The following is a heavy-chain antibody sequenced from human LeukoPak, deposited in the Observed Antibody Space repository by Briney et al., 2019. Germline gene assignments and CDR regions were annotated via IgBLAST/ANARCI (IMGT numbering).Heavy chain of an antibody. V-gene: IGHV1-8*01. CDR1: GYTFTSYD. CDR2: MNPNSGNT. J-gene: IGHJ6*02. Sequence: ASVKVSCKASGYTFTSYDINWVRQATGQGLEWMGWMNPNSGNTGYAQKFQGRVTMTRDTSISTAYMELSRLRSDDTAVYYCARDRSGSASYYYYGMDVWGQGTTVTVSS. CDR3: ARDRSGSASYYYYGMDV. D-gene: IGHD3-10*01.